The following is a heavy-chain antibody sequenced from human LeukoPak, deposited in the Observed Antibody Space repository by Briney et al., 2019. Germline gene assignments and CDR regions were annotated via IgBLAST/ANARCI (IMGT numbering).Heavy chain of an antibody. CDR3: ARGVSSGKGVLWWFDP. CDR2: TYYRSKWYN. D-gene: IGHD3-22*01. V-gene: IGHV6-1*01. Sequence: SQTLSLTCAISGDSVSSNSAAWHWIRQSPSRGLEWLGRTYYRSKWYNDYAVSVKSRITINPDTSKNQFSLQLNSVTPEDTAVYYCARGVSSGKGVLWWFDPWGQGTLVTVSS. J-gene: IGHJ5*02. CDR1: GDSVSSNSAA.